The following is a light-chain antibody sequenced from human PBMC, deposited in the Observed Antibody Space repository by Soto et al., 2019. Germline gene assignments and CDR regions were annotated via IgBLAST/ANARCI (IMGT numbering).Light chain of an antibody. CDR2: DAS. Sequence: IVLTKTPATMTLSTRKRATHSCRASQSVSNYLAWYQQKPGQAPRLLIYDASNRAPGIPARFSGSGSGADFILTISSLEPEDFAVYYCQQRKSRLTFGGGTKVDIK. J-gene: IGKJ4*01. CDR1: QSVSNY. V-gene: IGKV3-11*01. CDR3: QQRKSRLT.